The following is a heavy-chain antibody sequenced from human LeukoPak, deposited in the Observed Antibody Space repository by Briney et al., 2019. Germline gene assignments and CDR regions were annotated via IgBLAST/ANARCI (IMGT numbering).Heavy chain of an antibody. Sequence: GSSVKVSCKASGGTFSSYAISWVRQAPGQGLEWMGGTIPIFGTAYYAQKFQGRVTITADESTSTAYMELSSLRSEDTAVYYCAAESGSSSFYGYWGQGTLVTVSS. CDR1: GGTFSSYA. CDR2: TIPIFGTA. D-gene: IGHD6-6*01. CDR3: AAESGSSSFYGY. V-gene: IGHV1-69*01. J-gene: IGHJ4*02.